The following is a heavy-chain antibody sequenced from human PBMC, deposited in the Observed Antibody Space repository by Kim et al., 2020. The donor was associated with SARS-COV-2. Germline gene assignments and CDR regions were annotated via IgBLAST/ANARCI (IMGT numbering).Heavy chain of an antibody. J-gene: IGHJ6*02. CDR2: ISAYNGNT. CDR3: ARDPKHEPPPKTNYYYYGMDV. Sequence: ASVKVSCKASGYTFTSYGISWVRQAPGQGLEWMGWISAYNGNTNYAQKLQGRVTMTTDTSTSTAYMELRSLRSDDTAVYYCARDPKHEPPPKTNYYYYGMDVWGQGTTVTVSS. CDR1: GYTFTSYG. V-gene: IGHV1-18*04.